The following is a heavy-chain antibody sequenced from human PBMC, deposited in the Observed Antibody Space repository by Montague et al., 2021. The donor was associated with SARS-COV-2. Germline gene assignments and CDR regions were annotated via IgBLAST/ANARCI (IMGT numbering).Heavy chain of an antibody. J-gene: IGHJ4*02. D-gene: IGHD3-3*01. CDR1: GASISSRSYY. CDR3: ATLPSGITIFGVVQGYYFDD. V-gene: IGHV4-39*01. CDR2: KYYSGST. Sequence: SETLSLTCTVSGASISSRSYYWGWIRQPPGKGLEWIGFKYYSGSTYYNPTLKGRVTISVDTSKNQLSLKLSSVTAADTAVYYCATLPSGITIFGVVQGYYFDDWGQGTLVTVSS.